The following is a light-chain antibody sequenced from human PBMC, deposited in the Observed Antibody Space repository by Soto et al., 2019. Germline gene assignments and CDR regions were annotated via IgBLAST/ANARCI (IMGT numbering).Light chain of an antibody. CDR1: QDISKY. CDR3: QQYDSFPRT. CDR2: HSS. Sequence: DILMTQSPSSLSPSVGDRVTITCQASQDISKYLNWYQQKPGKAPRLLIYHSSNLKTGVPSRFSGSGSGTHFTFTISSLQPEDIATYFCQQYDSFPRTFGQGTKLDLK. J-gene: IGKJ2*01. V-gene: IGKV1-33*01.